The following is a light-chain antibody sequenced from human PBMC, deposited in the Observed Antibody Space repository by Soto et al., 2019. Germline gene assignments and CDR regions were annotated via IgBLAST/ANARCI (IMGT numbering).Light chain of an antibody. Sequence: QSVLTQPPSASGTPGQRVTISCSGGRSNIGSNTVNWYQQLPGTAPKLLIYTNKQRPSGVPDRFSGSKSGTSASLAISGLQSEDEADYYCAAWDDNLKGWVFGGGTKLTVL. CDR1: RSNIGSNT. J-gene: IGLJ3*02. CDR2: TNK. CDR3: AAWDDNLKGWV. V-gene: IGLV1-44*01.